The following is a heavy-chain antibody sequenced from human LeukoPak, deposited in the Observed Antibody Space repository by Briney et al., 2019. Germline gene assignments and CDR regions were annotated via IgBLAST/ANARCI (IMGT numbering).Heavy chain of an antibody. CDR2: ISSDSNII. CDR3: ARALSPNLWSGFEFHLSDAFDI. CDR1: GFAFSSSS. D-gene: IGHD3-3*01. Sequence: GGSLRLSCAASGFAFSSSSMNWVRQAPGKGLEWISYISSDSNIIYYADSVKGRFTISRDNAKNSLYLQMNSLRAEDTAVYYCARALSPNLWSGFEFHLSDAFDIWGQGTMVTVSS. V-gene: IGHV3-48*04. J-gene: IGHJ3*02.